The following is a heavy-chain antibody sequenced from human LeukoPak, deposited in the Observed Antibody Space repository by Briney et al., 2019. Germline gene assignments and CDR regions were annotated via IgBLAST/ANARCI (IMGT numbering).Heavy chain of an antibody. V-gene: IGHV4-34*01. J-gene: IGHJ6*03. CDR3: ARVIVGTSTYYSYYDMDV. D-gene: IGHD1-26*01. Sequence: SETLSLTCAVYGGSFSGYYWTWIRQSPGKGLEWIGEINHSGSTNYNPSLKSRVTISVDTSKSQFSLKLSSVTAADTAVYYCARVIVGTSTYYSYYDMDVWGKGTTVTVSS. CDR2: INHSGST. CDR1: GGSFSGYY.